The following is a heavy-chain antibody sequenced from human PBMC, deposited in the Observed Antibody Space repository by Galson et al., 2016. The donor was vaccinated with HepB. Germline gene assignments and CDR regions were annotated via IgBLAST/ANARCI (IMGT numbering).Heavy chain of an antibody. CDR1: GGSINNYY. D-gene: IGHD3-16*02. J-gene: IGHJ4*02. V-gene: IGHV4-59*13. CDR3: ARAGLYDYIWGNFRHRITAFDS. Sequence: SETLSLTCNVSGGSINNYYWNWIRQPPGKGLEWIGYIYYSGITDYNPSFKGRVTISVDTSRNHFSLTLNSVTAADTAVYYCARAGLYDYIWGNFRHRITAFDSWGQGTQVTVSS. CDR2: IYYSGIT.